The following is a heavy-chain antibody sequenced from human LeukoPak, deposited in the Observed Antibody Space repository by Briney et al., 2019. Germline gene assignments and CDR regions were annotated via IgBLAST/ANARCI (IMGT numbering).Heavy chain of an antibody. CDR3: ARIGRTITIFGVASMGWFDP. Sequence: SQTLSLTCTVSGGSISSGSYYWSWIRQPAGKGLEWLGRIYTSGSTNYNPSLKSRGTISVDTSKDQFSLKLSSVTVADTAVYYCARIGRTITIFGVASMGWFDPWGQGTLVTVSS. J-gene: IGHJ5*02. CDR1: GGSISSGSYY. D-gene: IGHD3-3*01. CDR2: IYTSGST. V-gene: IGHV4-61*02.